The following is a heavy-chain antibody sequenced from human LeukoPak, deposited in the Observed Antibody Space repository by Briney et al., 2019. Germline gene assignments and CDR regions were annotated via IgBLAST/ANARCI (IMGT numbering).Heavy chain of an antibody. J-gene: IGHJ6*03. V-gene: IGHV3-21*01. CDR1: GFTFSSYS. CDR2: ISSSSSYI. D-gene: IGHD2-21*01. Sequence: TGGSLRLSCAASGFTFSSYSMNWVRQAPGKGLEWVSSISSSSSYIYYADSVKGRFTISRDNAKNSLYLQMNSLRAEDTAVYYCARSAYCGGDCYSELDYYMDVWGKGTTVTVSS. CDR3: ARSAYCGGDCYSELDYYMDV.